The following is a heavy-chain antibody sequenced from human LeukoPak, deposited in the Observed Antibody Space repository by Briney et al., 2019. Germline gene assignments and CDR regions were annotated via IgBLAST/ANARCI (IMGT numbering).Heavy chain of an antibody. CDR1: GGSISSYY. Sequence: SETLSLTCTVSGGSISSYYWSWIRQPAGKGLEWIGRIYTSGSTNYNPSLKSRVTMSVDTSKNQFSLKLSSVTVADTAVYYCARHFAYSSSSYFDYWGQGSLVTVSS. D-gene: IGHD6-6*01. CDR3: ARHFAYSSSSYFDY. CDR2: IYTSGST. J-gene: IGHJ4*02. V-gene: IGHV4-4*07.